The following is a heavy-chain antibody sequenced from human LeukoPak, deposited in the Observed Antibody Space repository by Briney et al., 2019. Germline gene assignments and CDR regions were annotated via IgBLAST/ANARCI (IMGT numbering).Heavy chain of an antibody. CDR1: GGSFSGYY. CDR3: ARGLAA. Sequence: PSETLSLTCAVYGGSFSGYYWTWIRQPPGKGLEWIGEMNHSGSANYNPSLKSRVTISVDTSKNQFSLKLSSVTAADTAVYFCARGLAAWGQGTLVTVSS. J-gene: IGHJ5*02. CDR2: MNHSGSA. V-gene: IGHV4-34*01.